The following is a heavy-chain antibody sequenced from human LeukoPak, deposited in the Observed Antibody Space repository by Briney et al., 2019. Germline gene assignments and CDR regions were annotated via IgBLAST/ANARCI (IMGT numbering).Heavy chain of an antibody. V-gene: IGHV3-15*07. CDR3: STTYYYDSSEGY. CDR1: GFTFSNAW. Sequence: GGSLRLSCAASGFTFSNAWVNWVRQAPGKGLEWVGRIKSKTDGGTTDCAAPVKGRFTISRDDSKNTLYLQMNSLKTEDTAVYYCSTTYYYDSSEGYWGQGTLVTVSS. CDR2: IKSKTDGGTT. D-gene: IGHD3-22*01. J-gene: IGHJ4*02.